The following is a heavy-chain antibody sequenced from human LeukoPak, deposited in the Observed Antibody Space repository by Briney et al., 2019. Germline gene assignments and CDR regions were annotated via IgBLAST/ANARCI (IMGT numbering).Heavy chain of an antibody. V-gene: IGHV4-59*01. CDR2: IYYSGST. D-gene: IGHD5-18*01. CDR3: ARARGYSYGHNFDY. J-gene: IGHJ4*02. CDR1: GVSISSYY. Sequence: SGTLSLTCTVSGVSISSYYWSWIRQPPGKGLEWIGYIYYSGSTNYNPSLKSRVTISVDTSKNQFSLKLSSVTAADTAVYYCARARGYSYGHNFDYWGQGTLVTVSS.